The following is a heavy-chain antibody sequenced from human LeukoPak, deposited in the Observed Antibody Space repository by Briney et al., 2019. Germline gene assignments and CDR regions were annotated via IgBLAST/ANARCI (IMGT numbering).Heavy chain of an antibody. V-gene: IGHV3-23*01. J-gene: IGHJ6*02. CDR1: GFTFSYYA. D-gene: IGHD4-17*01. Sequence: GGSLRLSCAGTGFTFSYYAMSWVRQAPGKGLEWVSAISGSGGGTHYADSVKGRFTISRDNSKNMLYLQMNSLRAEDTAVYYCAKHPYGDYYYGMDVRGQGTTVTVSS. CDR3: AKHPYGDYYYGMDV. CDR2: ISGSGGGT.